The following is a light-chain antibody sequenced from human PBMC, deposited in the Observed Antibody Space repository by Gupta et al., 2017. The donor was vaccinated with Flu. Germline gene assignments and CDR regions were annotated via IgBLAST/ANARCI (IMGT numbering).Light chain of an antibody. CDR1: QSVSSY. Sequence: EIVLTQSPATLSLSPGERATLSCRASQSVSSYLAWYQQKPGQAPRLLIYEASNRATGIPDRFSGSGSGTDFTRTNSSLEPEDFAGYYCQQRFTFGHGTKVDIK. J-gene: IGKJ3*01. CDR2: EAS. CDR3: QQRFT. V-gene: IGKV3-11*01.